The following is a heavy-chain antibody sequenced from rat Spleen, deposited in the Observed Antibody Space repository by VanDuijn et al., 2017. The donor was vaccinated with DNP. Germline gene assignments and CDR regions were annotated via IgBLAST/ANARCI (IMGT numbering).Heavy chain of an antibody. Sequence: EVQLVESGGGLAQPGRSLKLSCAASGITFSNCGMAWVRQAPKKGLEWVATISRSGGSTYYRDSVKGRFTISRDNAKSILYLQMDSLRSEDTATYYCATLMVVITPYYAMDAWGQGTSVTVSS. CDR1: GITFSNCG. J-gene: IGHJ4*01. CDR2: ISRSGGST. V-gene: IGHV5-19*01. CDR3: ATLMVVITPYYAMDA. D-gene: IGHD1-12*02.